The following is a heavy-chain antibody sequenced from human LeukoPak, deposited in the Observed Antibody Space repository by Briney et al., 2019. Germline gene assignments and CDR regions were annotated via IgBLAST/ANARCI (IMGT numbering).Heavy chain of an antibody. CDR3: ARGSKYYYGSGRRSAPDAFDI. D-gene: IGHD3-10*01. J-gene: IGHJ3*02. CDR1: GYSISSGYY. V-gene: IGHV4-38-2*02. CDR2: IYHSGST. Sequence: SETLSLTCTVSGYSISSGYYWGWIRQPPGKGLEWIGSIYHSGSTYYNPSLKSRVTISVDTSKNQFSLKLSSVTAADTAVYYCARGSKYYYGSGRRSAPDAFDIWGQGTMVTVSS.